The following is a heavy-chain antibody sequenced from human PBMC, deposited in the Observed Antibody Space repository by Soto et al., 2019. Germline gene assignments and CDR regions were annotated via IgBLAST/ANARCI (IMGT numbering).Heavy chain of an antibody. CDR2: IKSKTDGGTT. V-gene: IGHV3-15*01. CDR1: GFTFSNAW. D-gene: IGHD1-26*01. J-gene: IGHJ4*02. CDR3: TTGVPPWVIVGATIR. Sequence: GGSLRLSCAASGFTFSNAWMSWVRQAPGKGLEWVGRIKSKTDGGTTDYAAPVKGRFTISRDDSKNTLYLQMNSLKTEDTAVHYCTTGVPPWVIVGATIRWGQGTLVTVSS.